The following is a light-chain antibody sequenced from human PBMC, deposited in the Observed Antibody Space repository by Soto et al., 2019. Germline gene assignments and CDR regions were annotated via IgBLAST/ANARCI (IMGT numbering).Light chain of an antibody. V-gene: IGLV2-11*01. CDR1: SSDVGGYNY. J-gene: IGLJ2*01. CDR3: CSYAGTYTV. Sequence: ALTQPRSVSGSPGQSVTISCTGTSSDVGGYNYVSWYQQYPGKAPKVMIYDVSKRPSGVPDRFSGSKSGNTASLIISGLQAEDEADYYCCSYAGTYTVFGGGTKLTVL. CDR2: DVS.